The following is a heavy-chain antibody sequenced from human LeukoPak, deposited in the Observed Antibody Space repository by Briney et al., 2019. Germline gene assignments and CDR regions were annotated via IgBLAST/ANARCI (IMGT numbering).Heavy chain of an antibody. CDR1: GYTFTSYD. CDR3: ARVYHPSRRFLECLSVEYYFDY. D-gene: IGHD3-3*01. CDR2: INPNSGGT. J-gene: IGHJ4*02. V-gene: IGHV1-2*02. Sequence: ASVKVSCKASGYTFTSYDINWVRQAPGQGLEWMGWINPNSGGTNYAQKFQGRVTMTRDTSISTAYMELSRLRSDDTAVYYCARVYHPSRRFLECLSVEYYFDYWGQGTLVTVSS.